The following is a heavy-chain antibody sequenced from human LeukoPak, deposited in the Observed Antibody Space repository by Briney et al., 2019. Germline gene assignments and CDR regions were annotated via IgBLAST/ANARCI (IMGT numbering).Heavy chain of an antibody. CDR2: ISSSSSYI. CDR3: ARANYYDSSGYYSLDYYYGMDV. V-gene: IGHV3-21*04. Sequence: GGYLRLSCAASGFTFSSYSMNWVRQAPGKGLEWVSSISSSSSYIYYADSVKGRFTISRDNAKNSLYLQMNSLRAEDTALYHCARANYYDSSGYYSLDYYYGMDVWGQGTRSPSP. D-gene: IGHD3-22*01. CDR1: GFTFSSYS. J-gene: IGHJ6*02.